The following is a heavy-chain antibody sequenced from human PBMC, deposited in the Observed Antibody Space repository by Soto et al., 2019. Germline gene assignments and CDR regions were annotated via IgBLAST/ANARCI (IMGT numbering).Heavy chain of an antibody. Sequence: QVQLVESGGGVVQPGRSLRLSCAASGFTFSSYGRHWVRQAPGKGLEWVAVISYDGSNKYYADSVKGRFTISRDNSKNTLYLQMNSLRAEDTAVYYCAKETHYFDYWGQGTLVTVSS. CDR3: AKETHYFDY. J-gene: IGHJ4*02. CDR1: GFTFSSYG. V-gene: IGHV3-30*18. CDR2: ISYDGSNK.